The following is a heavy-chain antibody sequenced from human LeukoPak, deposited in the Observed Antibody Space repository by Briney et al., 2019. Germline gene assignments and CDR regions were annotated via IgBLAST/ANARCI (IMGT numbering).Heavy chain of an antibody. D-gene: IGHD6-13*01. CDR1: GGSVSSYY. CDR2: IYTSGST. J-gene: IGHJ6*03. V-gene: IGHV4-4*09. CDR3: ARLGPPYSRNYYYMDV. Sequence: SETLSLTCTVSGGSVSSYYWIWIRQPPGKGLEWIGYIYTSGSTNYNPSLKSRVTISVDTSKNQFSLKLSSVTAADTAVYYCARLGPPYSRNYYYMDVWGKGTTVTVSS.